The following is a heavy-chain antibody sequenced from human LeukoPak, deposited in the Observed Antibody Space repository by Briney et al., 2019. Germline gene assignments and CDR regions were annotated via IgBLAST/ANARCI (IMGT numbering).Heavy chain of an antibody. Sequence: ASVKVSCKASGYTFTGYYMHWVRQAPGQGLEWMGWINPNGGGTNYAQKFQGRVTMTRDTSISTAYMELRSLRSDDTAVYYCARDYDYVWGSYRYEIDYWGQGTLVTVSS. CDR1: GYTFTGYY. CDR2: INPNGGGT. D-gene: IGHD3-16*02. CDR3: ARDYDYVWGSYRYEIDY. J-gene: IGHJ4*02. V-gene: IGHV1-2*02.